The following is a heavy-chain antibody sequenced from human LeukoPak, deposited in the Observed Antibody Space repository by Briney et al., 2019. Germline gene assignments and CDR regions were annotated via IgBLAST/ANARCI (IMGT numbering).Heavy chain of an antibody. Sequence: ASETLSLTCTVSGGSISSYYWSWIRQPPGKGLEWIGYIYYSGSTNYNPSLKSRVTISVDTSKNQFSLKLSSVTAADTAVYYCARGGNDYDILTGYSLRWFDPWGQGTLVTVSS. J-gene: IGHJ5*02. D-gene: IGHD3-9*01. V-gene: IGHV4-59*01. CDR2: IYYSGST. CDR1: GGSISSYY. CDR3: ARGGNDYDILTGYSLRWFDP.